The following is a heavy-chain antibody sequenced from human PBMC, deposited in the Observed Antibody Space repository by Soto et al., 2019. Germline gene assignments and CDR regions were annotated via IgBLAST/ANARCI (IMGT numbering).Heavy chain of an antibody. D-gene: IGHD2-15*01. CDR3: ARIECGGSCYSYYYGMDV. Sequence: QVQLVQSGAEVKKPGSSVKVSCKASGGTFSSYAISWVRQAPGQGLEWMGGIIPIFGTANYAQKFQGRVTITADESTSTAYMELSSLRSEDTAVYYCARIECGGSCYSYYYGMDVWGQGTTVTVSS. CDR2: IIPIFGTA. CDR1: GGTFSSYA. V-gene: IGHV1-69*01. J-gene: IGHJ6*02.